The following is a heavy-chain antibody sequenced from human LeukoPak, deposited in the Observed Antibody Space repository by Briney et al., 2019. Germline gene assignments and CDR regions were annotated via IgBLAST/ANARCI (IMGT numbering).Heavy chain of an antibody. J-gene: IGHJ4*02. CDR3: AREGYFDTSGYFEY. V-gene: IGHV4-59*01. CDR2: IYYSGST. Sequence: PSETLSLTCAVYGGSFSGYYWSWIRQTPVKGLEWIGYIYYSGSTNYNPSFRSRATISVDKSNNRFSLKLSPVTAADSAIYYCAREGYFDTSGYFEYWGQGILVTVSP. D-gene: IGHD3-22*01. CDR1: GGSFSGYY.